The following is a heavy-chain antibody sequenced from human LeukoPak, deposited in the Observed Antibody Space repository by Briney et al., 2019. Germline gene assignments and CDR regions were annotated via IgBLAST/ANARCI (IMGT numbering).Heavy chain of an antibody. V-gene: IGHV4-59*01. CDR2: IYYSGST. CDR1: GGSISSYY. J-gene: IGHJ4*02. CDR3: ARVGTYGSGSYLSWLDY. D-gene: IGHD3-10*01. Sequence: PSETLSLTCTVSGGSISSYYWSWIRPPPGKGLEWIGYIYYSGSTNYNPSLKSRVTISVDTSKNQFSLKLSSVTAADTAVYYCARVGTYGSGSYLSWLDYWGQGTLVTVSS.